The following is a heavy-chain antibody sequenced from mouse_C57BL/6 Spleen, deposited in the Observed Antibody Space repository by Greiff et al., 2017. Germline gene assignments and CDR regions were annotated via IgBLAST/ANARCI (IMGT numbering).Heavy chain of an antibody. D-gene: IGHD2-3*01. CDR3: ARDGYSFAY. CDR1: GYAFSSSW. CDR2: IYPGDGDT. V-gene: IGHV1-82*01. J-gene: IGHJ3*01. Sequence: VQLQQSGPELVKPGASVKISCKASGYAFSSSWMNWVKQRPGKGLEWIGRIYPGDGDTNYNGKFKGKATLTADKSSSTAYMQLSSLTSEDSAVYFCARDGYSFAYWGQGTLVTVSA.